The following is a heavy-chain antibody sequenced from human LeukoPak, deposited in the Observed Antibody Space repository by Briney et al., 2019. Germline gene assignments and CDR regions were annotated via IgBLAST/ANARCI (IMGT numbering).Heavy chain of an antibody. CDR2: IGTAGDT. Sequence: GGSLRLSCAASGFTFSSYDMHWVRQATGKGLEWVSTIGTAGDTYYPSSVKGRFTISRENANNSFFLQANILRDGDTAVYYCARGGIAAGYAFDIWGQGTMVTVSS. J-gene: IGHJ3*02. D-gene: IGHD6-13*01. CDR1: GFTFSSYD. V-gene: IGHV3-13*01. CDR3: ARGGIAAGYAFDI.